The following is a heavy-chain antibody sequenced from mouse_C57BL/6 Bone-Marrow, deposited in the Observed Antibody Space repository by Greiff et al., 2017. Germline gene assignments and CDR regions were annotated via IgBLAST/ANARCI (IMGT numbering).Heavy chain of an antibody. V-gene: IGHV5-16*01. Sequence: EVMLVESEGGLVQPGSSMKLSCTASGFTFSDYYMAWVRQVPEKGLEWVANINYDGSSTYYLDSLKSRFIISRDNAKNILYLQMSSLKSEDTATYYCARDQEGYYGSSPWYFDVWGTGTTVTVSS. CDR3: ARDQEGYYGSSPWYFDV. CDR2: INYDGSST. D-gene: IGHD1-1*01. CDR1: GFTFSDYY. J-gene: IGHJ1*03.